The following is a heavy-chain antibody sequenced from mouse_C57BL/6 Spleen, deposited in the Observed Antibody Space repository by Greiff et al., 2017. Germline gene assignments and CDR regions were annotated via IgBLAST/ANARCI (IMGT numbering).Heavy chain of an antibody. V-gene: IGHV1-64*01. CDR2: IHPNSGST. D-gene: IGHD1-1*01. J-gene: IGHJ2*01. CDR3: ARILYGSSDYFDY. CDR1: GYTFTSYW. Sequence: QVQLQQPGAELVKPGASVKLSCKASGYTFTSYWMHWVKQRPGQGLEWIGMIHPNSGSTNYNEKFKSKATLTVDKSSSTAYMQRSSLTSEDSAVYYCARILYGSSDYFDYWGQGTTLTVSS.